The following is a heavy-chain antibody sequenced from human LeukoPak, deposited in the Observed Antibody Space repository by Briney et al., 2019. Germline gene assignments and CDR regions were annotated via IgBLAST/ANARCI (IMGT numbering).Heavy chain of an antibody. V-gene: IGHV4-4*07. J-gene: IGHJ5*02. D-gene: IGHD6-13*01. Sequence: KTSETLSLTCTVSGGSISSYYWSWIRQPAGKGLEWIGRIYTSGSTNYNPSLKSRVTMSVDTSKNQFSLKLSSVTAADTAVYYCARAYSSSWYWNWFDPWGQGTLVTVSS. CDR1: GGSISSYY. CDR2: IYTSGST. CDR3: ARAYSSSWYWNWFDP.